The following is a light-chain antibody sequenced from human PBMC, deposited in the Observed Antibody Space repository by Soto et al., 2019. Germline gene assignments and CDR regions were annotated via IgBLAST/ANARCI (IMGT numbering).Light chain of an antibody. CDR3: SSYTSSTTVV. V-gene: IGLV2-14*01. J-gene: IGLJ2*01. CDR1: SSDVGDYDY. CDR2: EVS. Sequence: QSALTQPASVSVSPGQSITFSCTGTSSDVGDYDYVSWYQQHPGKAPKLMIYEVSNRPSGVSNRFSGSKSGYTASLTISGLQAEDEADYYWSSYTSSTTVVFGGGTKLTV.